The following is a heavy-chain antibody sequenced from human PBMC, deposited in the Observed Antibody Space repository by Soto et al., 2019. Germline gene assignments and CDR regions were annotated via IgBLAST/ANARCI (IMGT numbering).Heavy chain of an antibody. CDR2: ISAYNGNT. J-gene: IGHJ3*02. CDR3: ARVDSGITMIVEDAFDI. D-gene: IGHD3-22*01. V-gene: IGHV1-18*01. Sequence: ASVKVSCKASGYTFTSYGISWVRQAPGQGLEWMGWISAYNGNTNYAQKLQGRVTMTTDTSTSTAYMELRSLRSDDTAVHYCARVDSGITMIVEDAFDIWGQGTMVTVSS. CDR1: GYTFTSYG.